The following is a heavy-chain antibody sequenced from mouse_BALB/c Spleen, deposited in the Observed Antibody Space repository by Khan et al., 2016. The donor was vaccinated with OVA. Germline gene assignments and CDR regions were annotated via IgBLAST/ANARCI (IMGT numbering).Heavy chain of an antibody. J-gene: IGHJ4*01. D-gene: IGHD2-10*01. V-gene: IGHV9-3-1*01. CDR3: ARPPYFSYVMVY. CDR2: INTYTGEP. CDR1: GYTFTNYE. Sequence: QIQLVQSGPELKKPGETAKISCKASGYTFTNYEMNWVKQAPGKGLKWMGLINTYTGEPTYADEFQGRFAFSLEATASTANLQINNLKNEDTATYFCARPPYFSYVMVYWGQVTSVTVSS.